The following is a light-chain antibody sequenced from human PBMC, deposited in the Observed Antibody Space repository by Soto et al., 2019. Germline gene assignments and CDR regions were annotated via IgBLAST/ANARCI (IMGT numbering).Light chain of an antibody. V-gene: IGLV1-51*01. Sequence: QSVLTQPPSVSAAPGQKVTISCSGTNSNIGNNYVSWYQQLPGTVPKYLIYENNKRPSGISDRFSGSKSGTSATLGITGLLTGDEADYYCATWDNSLNAVVFGGGTKLTVL. CDR3: ATWDNSLNAVV. CDR1: NSNIGNNY. J-gene: IGLJ2*01. CDR2: ENN.